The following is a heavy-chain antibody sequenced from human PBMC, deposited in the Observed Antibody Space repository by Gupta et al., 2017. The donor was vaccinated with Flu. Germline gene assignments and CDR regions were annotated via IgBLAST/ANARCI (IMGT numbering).Heavy chain of an antibody. CDR2: INADGSST. V-gene: IGHV3-74*03. J-gene: IGHJ4*02. Sequence: EVQLVESGGGLVQPGGSMRLSCAAYGFTFSTSYLQWVRQAPGKGLVWVSRINADGSSTTYADSVKSRFTISRDNAKNTLYLQMNSLGADDTAVYYCATVTTGCWGQGTLVTVSS. CDR1: GFTFSTSY. D-gene: IGHD4-17*01. CDR3: ATVTTGC.